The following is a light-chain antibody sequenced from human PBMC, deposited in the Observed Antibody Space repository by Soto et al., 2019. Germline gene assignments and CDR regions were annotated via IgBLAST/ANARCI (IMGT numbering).Light chain of an antibody. Sequence: QPVLTQAPSASGTPGQRVTISCSGSSSSIGSNTVSWYQQVPGTAPKLLIYSNDQRPSGVPDRFSGSKSGTSASLAIGGLQSEDEADYYCAAWDGSLNGWVFGGWTKVTVL. CDR3: AAWDGSLNGWV. J-gene: IGLJ3*02. CDR2: SND. V-gene: IGLV1-44*01. CDR1: SSSIGSNT.